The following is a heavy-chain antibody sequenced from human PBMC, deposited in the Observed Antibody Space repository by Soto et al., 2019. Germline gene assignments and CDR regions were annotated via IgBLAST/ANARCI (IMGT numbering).Heavy chain of an antibody. CDR1: GFTFSSYW. J-gene: IGHJ6*02. D-gene: IGHD3-3*01. Sequence: GGSLRLSCAASGFTFSSYWMHWVRQAPGKGLVWVSRINSDGSSTSYADSVKGRFTISRDNAKNTLYLQMNSLRAEDTAVYYCARDPHLEWLFRGSDYYYYGMDVWGQGTTVTVSS. CDR2: INSDGSST. V-gene: IGHV3-74*01. CDR3: ARDPHLEWLFRGSDYYYYGMDV.